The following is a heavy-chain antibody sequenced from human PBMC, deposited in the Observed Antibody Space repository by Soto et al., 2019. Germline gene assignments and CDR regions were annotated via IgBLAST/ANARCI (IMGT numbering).Heavy chain of an antibody. J-gene: IGHJ6*02. CDR1: GGSISSGGYS. Sequence: TLSLTCAVSGGSISSGGYSWSWIRQPPGKGLEWIGYIYHSGSTYYNPSLKSRVTISVDRSKNQFSLKLSSVTAADTAVYYCARGPRLSNYDFWSGYYSDYYYGMDVWGQGTTVTVSS. D-gene: IGHD3-3*01. CDR3: ARGPRLSNYDFWSGYYSDYYYGMDV. CDR2: IYHSGST. V-gene: IGHV4-30-2*01.